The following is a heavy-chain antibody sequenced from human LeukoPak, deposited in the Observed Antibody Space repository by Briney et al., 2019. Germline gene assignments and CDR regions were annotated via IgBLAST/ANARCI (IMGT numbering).Heavy chain of an antibody. D-gene: IGHD3-10*01. CDR3: ASSYGSGSYPS. CDR1: GFTFSDYY. J-gene: IGHJ5*02. CDR2: ISSSCSYT. V-gene: IGHV3-11*06. Sequence: GGSLRLSCAASGFTFSDYYMSWIRQAPGKGPEWVSYISSSCSYTNYADSVKGRFTISRDNAKNSLYLQMNSLRGEDTAVYYCASSYGSGSYPSWGQGTLVTVSS.